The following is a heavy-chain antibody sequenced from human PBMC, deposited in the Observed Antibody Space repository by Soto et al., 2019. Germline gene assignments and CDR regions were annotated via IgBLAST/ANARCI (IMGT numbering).Heavy chain of an antibody. D-gene: IGHD2-15*01. CDR1: GGSISSTTYY. J-gene: IGHJ4*02. Sequence: PSETLSLTCAVSGGSISSTTYYWGWIRQPPGKGLEWIGSIYYSGSTYYNPSLKSRVTISVDTSKNQFSLKLSSVTAADTAVYYCARQDVMVAAIDYWGQGTLVTVSS. CDR3: ARQDVMVAAIDY. CDR2: IYYSGST. V-gene: IGHV4-39*01.